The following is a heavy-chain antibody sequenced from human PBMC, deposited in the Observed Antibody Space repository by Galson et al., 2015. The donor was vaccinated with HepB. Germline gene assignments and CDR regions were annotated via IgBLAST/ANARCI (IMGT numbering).Heavy chain of an antibody. Sequence: SLRLSCAASGFIFRNYAMHWVRQAPGKGLEWVAIISYDGSYKYYGDSVKGRFTISRDNSKNTLSLQMNTLKPEDTAVYYCAKERLAYGDYYYFDYWGQGTLVTVSS. D-gene: IGHD4-17*01. J-gene: IGHJ4*02. V-gene: IGHV3-30*18. CDR3: AKERLAYGDYYYFDY. CDR1: GFIFRNYA. CDR2: ISYDGSYK.